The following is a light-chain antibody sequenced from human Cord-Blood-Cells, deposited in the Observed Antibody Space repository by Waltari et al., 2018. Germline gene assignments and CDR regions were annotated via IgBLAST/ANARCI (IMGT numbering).Light chain of an antibody. CDR2: DVS. J-gene: IGLJ1*01. CDR3: CSYAGSYV. V-gene: IGLV2-11*01. Sequence: QSALTQPRSVSGSPGQAVTISCPGNSSDVCGYNYVSWYQQHPGKAPKLMIYDVSKRPSGVPDRFSGSKSGNTASLTISGLQAEDEADYYCCSYAGSYVFGTGTKVTVL. CDR1: SSDVCGYNY.